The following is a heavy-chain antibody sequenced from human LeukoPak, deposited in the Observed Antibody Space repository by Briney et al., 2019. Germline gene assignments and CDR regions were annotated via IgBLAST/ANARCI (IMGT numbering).Heavy chain of an antibody. CDR2: ISANSGDT. CDR3: ARDVDFAFDY. J-gene: IGHJ4*02. V-gene: IGHV1-18*01. D-gene: IGHD3-9*01. CDR1: GYSFTRKG. Sequence: ASVKVSCKPSGYSFTRKGISWVRQAPGQGLEWMAWISANSGDTKFAQNFQDRVTLTTDTSTSTAYMELGSLRSDDTAVYYCARDVDFAFDYWGQGTLVTVSS.